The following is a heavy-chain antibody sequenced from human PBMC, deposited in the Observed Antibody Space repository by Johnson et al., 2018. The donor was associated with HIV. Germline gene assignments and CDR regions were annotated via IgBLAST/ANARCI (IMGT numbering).Heavy chain of an antibody. J-gene: IGHJ3*02. V-gene: IGHV3-9*01. D-gene: IGHD1-26*01. Sequence: VQLVESGGGLVQPGRSLRLSCAASGFTFDDYAMHWVRQAPGKGLEWVSGISWNSGSIGYADSVKGRFTISRDNAKNSLYLQMNSLRAEDTALYYCGKVLEVGATKDDAFDIWGQGTLVPVS. CDR1: GFTFDDYA. CDR2: ISWNSGSI. CDR3: GKVLEVGATKDDAFDI.